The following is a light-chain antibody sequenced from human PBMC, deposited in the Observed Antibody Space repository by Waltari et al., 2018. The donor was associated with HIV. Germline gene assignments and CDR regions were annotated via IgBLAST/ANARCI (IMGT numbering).Light chain of an antibody. V-gene: IGKV3-11*01. J-gene: IGKJ3*01. Sequence: EIVLTQSPATLSLSPGERATLSCRASQSVSTYLAWYQKRPGQAPRLLIYDVSNRATGIPARFSGSGSGTDFTLTISSLEPEDFAVYYCQHRKEWPPGATFGPGTKVDVK. CDR1: QSVSTY. CDR3: QHRKEWPPGAT. CDR2: DVS.